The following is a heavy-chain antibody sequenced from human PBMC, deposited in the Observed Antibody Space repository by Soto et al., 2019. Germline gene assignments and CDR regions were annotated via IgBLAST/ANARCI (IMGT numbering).Heavy chain of an antibody. V-gene: IGHV1-69*08. J-gene: IGHJ6*03. CDR2: IIPILGIA. CDR3: ARDVAARPTISNDYYYRDV. D-gene: IGHD6-6*01. Sequence: QVQLVQSGAEVKKPGSSVKVSCKASGGTFSSYTISWVRQAPGQGLEWMGRIIPILGIANYAQKFQGRVTITADKSTSTAYMELSSLRSEDTAVYYCARDVAARPTISNDYYYRDVWGKGTTVTVSS. CDR1: GGTFSSYT.